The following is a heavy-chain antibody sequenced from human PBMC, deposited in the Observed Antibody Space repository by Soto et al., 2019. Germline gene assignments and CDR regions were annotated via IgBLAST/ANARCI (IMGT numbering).Heavy chain of an antibody. CDR1: GYTFTGYY. V-gene: IGHV1-2*02. D-gene: IGHD1-7*01. Sequence: ASVKVSGKASGYTFTGYYMHWVRQAPGQGLEWMGWINPNSGGTNYAQKFQGRVTMTRDTSISTAYMELSRLRSDDTAVYYCAGGLTELELPYYYYGMDVWGQGTTVTVSS. J-gene: IGHJ6*02. CDR2: INPNSGGT. CDR3: AGGLTELELPYYYYGMDV.